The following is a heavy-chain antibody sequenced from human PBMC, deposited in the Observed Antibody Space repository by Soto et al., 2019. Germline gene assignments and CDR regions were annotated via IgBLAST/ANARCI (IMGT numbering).Heavy chain of an antibody. V-gene: IGHV6-1*01. J-gene: IGHJ5*02. D-gene: IGHD6-6*01. CDR1: GDSVSSNRVT. CDR2: THYRSKWST. Sequence: SQTLSLTCVISGDSVSSNRVTWNWIRQSPSRGLEWLGRTHYRSKWSTDYAASLKSRITINSDTSKNHFSLQLNSVTPEDTAVYYCARAVHVLFDPWGQGSRVTVSS. CDR3: ARAVHVLFDP.